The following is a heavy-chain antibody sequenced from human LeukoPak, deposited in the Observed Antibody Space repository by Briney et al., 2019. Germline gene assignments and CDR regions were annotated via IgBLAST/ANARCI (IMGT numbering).Heavy chain of an antibody. D-gene: IGHD3-22*01. CDR1: EFTFSSYG. Sequence: GKSLRLSCAASEFTFSSYGMHWVRQAPGKGLELVAGISSDGSEEYYADSVEGRFTISRDNPKNTLYLEMNSLRAEDTAVYYCAKGDSGFYFYFDYWGQGTLVTVSS. V-gene: IGHV3-30*18. CDR3: AKGDSGFYFYFDY. J-gene: IGHJ4*02. CDR2: ISSDGSEE.